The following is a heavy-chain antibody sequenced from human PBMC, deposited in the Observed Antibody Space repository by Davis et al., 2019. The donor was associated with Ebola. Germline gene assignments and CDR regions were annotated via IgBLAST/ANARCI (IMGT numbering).Heavy chain of an antibody. CDR3: HAGFDY. D-gene: IGHD1-14*01. Sequence: GESLKISCAASGFTFSGSAMHWVHQASGKGLEWVGRIRSKANSYATAYAASVKGRFTISRDDSKNTAYLQMNSLKTEDTAVYYCHAGFDYWGQGTLVTVSS. CDR1: GFTFSGSA. V-gene: IGHV3-73*01. J-gene: IGHJ4*02. CDR2: IRSKANSYAT.